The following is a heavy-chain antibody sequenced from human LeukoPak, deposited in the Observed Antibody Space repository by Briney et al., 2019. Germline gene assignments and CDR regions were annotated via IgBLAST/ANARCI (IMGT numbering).Heavy chain of an antibody. CDR2: INPNSGGT. V-gene: IGHV1-2*02. CDR3: ARVSSRDGYTLYYFDY. D-gene: IGHD5-24*01. Sequence: GASVKVSCKASGYTFTGYYMHWVRQAPGQGLEWMGWINPNSGGTNYAQKFQGRVTMTRDTSISTAYMELSRLRSDDTAVYYCARVSSRDGYTLYYFDYWGQGTLVTVSS. J-gene: IGHJ4*02. CDR1: GYTFTGYY.